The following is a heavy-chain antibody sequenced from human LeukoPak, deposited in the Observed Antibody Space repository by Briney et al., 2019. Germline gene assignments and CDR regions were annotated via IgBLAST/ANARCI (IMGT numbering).Heavy chain of an antibody. J-gene: IGHJ5*01. D-gene: IGHD3-3*01. CDR2: MYTSGST. CDR3: AREERFSYNLFDP. V-gene: IGHV4-61*02. Sequence: PSQTLSPTCTVSGGSISSGTYYWSWIRQSAGKGLEWIGRMYTSGSTDYNPSLKSRVTIAVDTSKNQFSLKLSSVTAADTAVYYCAREERFSYNLFDPWGQGTLVTVSS. CDR1: GGSISSGTYY.